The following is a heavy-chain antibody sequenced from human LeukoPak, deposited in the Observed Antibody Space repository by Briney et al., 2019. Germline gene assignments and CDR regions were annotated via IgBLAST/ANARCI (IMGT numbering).Heavy chain of an antibody. Sequence: PGGSLRLSCAASGFTFSSYSMNWVRQAPGKGLEWFSSITSSSSYIYYADSVKGRFTISRDNAKNSLYLQMNSLRAEDTAVYYCARGVYYYDSSGPQPGDYWGQGTLVTVSS. CDR3: ARGVYYYDSSGPQPGDY. J-gene: IGHJ4*02. V-gene: IGHV3-21*01. D-gene: IGHD3-22*01. CDR2: ITSSSSYI. CDR1: GFTFSSYS.